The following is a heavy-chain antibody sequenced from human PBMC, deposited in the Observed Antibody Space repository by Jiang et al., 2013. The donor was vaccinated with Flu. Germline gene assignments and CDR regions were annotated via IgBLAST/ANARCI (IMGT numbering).Heavy chain of an antibody. CDR2: IREDGSEI. CDR1: GFTFGNYW. CDR3: ARGGRRYFDY. Sequence: QLLESGGGLVQPGGSLRLSCAASGFTFGNYWMSWVRQAPGKGLEWVANIREDGSEIYYVDSVKGRFSISRDNAKNSLYLQMNSLRAEDTAVYYCARGGRRYFDYWGQGTLVTVSS. V-gene: IGHV3-7*03. J-gene: IGHJ4*02. D-gene: IGHD3-10*01.